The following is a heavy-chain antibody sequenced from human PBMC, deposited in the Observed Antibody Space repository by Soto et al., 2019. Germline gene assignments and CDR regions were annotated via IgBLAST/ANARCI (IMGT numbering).Heavy chain of an antibody. D-gene: IGHD6-19*01. CDR2: ISGSGGST. CDR3: AKDCMWLEAPWCY. J-gene: IGHJ4*02. V-gene: IGHV3-23*01. CDR1: GFTFSSYA. Sequence: EVQLLESGGGLVQPGGSLRLYCAASGFTFSSYAMSWVRQAPGKGLEWVSAISGSGGSTYYAVSVKGRFTISRDNSKNSLYLQMNSLRAEDTAVYYCAKDCMWLEAPWCYWGQGTLVTVSS.